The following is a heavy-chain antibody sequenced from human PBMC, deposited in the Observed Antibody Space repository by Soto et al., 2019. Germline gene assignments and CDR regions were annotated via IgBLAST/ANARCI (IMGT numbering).Heavy chain of an antibody. CDR1: GGTISSYA. J-gene: IGHJ4*02. CDR3: ARVGDCISTSCLNFDY. D-gene: IGHD2-2*01. CDR2: IIPIFGTA. Sequence: QVQLVQSGAEVKKPGSSVKVSCKASGGTISSYAISWVRQAPGQGLEWMGGIIPIFGTANYAQKYQGRVTSTADESTSTAYMELSSLRSEDTAVYYCARVGDCISTSCLNFDYWGQGTLVTVSS. V-gene: IGHV1-69*12.